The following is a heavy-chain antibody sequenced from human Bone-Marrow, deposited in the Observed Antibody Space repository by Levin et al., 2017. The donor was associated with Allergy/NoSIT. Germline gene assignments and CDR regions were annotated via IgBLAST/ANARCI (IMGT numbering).Heavy chain of an antibody. CDR3: ARECPHLSYSSTWYYYYGMDV. J-gene: IGHJ6*02. V-gene: IGHV3-48*02. D-gene: IGHD6-13*01. Sequence: PGGSLRLSCAASGFTFSNSSMNWFRQAPGKGLEWVSYISDSSSSIFYADSVKGRFTISRDNAKNSLFLQMNSLRDEDTAVYYCARECPHLSYSSTWYYYYGMDVWGQGTTVTVSS. CDR1: GFTFSNSS. CDR2: ISDSSSSI.